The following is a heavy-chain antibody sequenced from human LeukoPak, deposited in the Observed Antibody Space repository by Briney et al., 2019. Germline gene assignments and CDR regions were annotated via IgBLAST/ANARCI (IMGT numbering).Heavy chain of an antibody. V-gene: IGHV3-23*01. D-gene: IGHD2-2*01. CDR3: VKGEIVVVPAANDY. Sequence: GGSLRLSCAASGFTFSSYAMSWVRQAPGKGLEWVSAISGSGGSTYYADSVKGRFTISRDNSKNTLYLQMNSLRAEDTAVYYCVKGEIVVVPAANDYWGQGTLVTVSS. CDR2: ISGSGGST. CDR1: GFTFSSYA. J-gene: IGHJ4*02.